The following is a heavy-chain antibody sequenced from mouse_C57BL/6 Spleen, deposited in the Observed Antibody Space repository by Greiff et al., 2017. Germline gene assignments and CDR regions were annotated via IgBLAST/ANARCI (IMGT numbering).Heavy chain of an antibody. D-gene: IGHD1-1*01. V-gene: IGHV1-80*01. CDR1: GYAFSSYW. CDR3: ARGADYYGSTLGDY. CDR2: IYPGDGDT. J-gene: IGHJ2*01. Sequence: QVQLQQSGAELVKPGASVKISCKASGYAFSSYWMNWVKQRPGKGLEWIGQIYPGDGDTNYNGKFKGKATLTADKSSSTAYMQLSSLTSEDSAVYFCARGADYYGSTLGDYWGQGTTLTVSS.